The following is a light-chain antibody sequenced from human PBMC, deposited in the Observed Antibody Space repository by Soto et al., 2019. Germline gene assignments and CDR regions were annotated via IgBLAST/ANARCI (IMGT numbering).Light chain of an antibody. CDR1: QSISSW. CDR2: KAS. V-gene: IGKV1-5*03. CDR3: QQYNGYPYT. J-gene: IGKJ2*01. Sequence: DIQMTQSPSTLSASVGDRVTITCRASQSISSWLAWYQQKPGNAPKVLIYKASNLETGVPSRFSGSGAETEFTLTSNSLQPDDFATYYCQQYNGYPYTFGQGTKLEIK.